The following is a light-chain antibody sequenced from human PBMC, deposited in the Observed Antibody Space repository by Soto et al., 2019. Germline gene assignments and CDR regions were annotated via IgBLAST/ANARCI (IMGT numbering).Light chain of an antibody. CDR3: QSYDSSLSGYV. V-gene: IGLV1-40*01. CDR2: GNS. CDR1: SSSIGAGYD. Sequence: QSVLTQPPSVSAAPGQRVTISCSGSSSSIGAGYDVHWYQQLPGTAPKLLIYGNSNRPSGVPDRFSGSRSDTSASLAITGLLAEDEADYYCQSYDSSLSGYVFGTGTKVTVL. J-gene: IGLJ1*01.